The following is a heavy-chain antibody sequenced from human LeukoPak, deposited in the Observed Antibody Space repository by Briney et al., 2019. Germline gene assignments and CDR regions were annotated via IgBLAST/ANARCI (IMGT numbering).Heavy chain of an antibody. Sequence: SSETLSLTCTVSGGSISSSSYYWGWIRQPPGKGLEWIGSIYYSGSTYYNPSLKSRVTISVDTSKNQFSLKLSSVTAADTAVYYCARLGVPAAIHWYFDLWGRGTLVTVSS. CDR1: GGSISSSSYY. CDR2: IYYSGST. CDR3: ARLGVPAAIHWYFDL. J-gene: IGHJ2*01. V-gene: IGHV4-39*01. D-gene: IGHD2-2*01.